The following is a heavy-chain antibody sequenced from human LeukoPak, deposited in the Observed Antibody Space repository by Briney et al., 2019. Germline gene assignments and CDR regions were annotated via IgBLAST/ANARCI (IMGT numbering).Heavy chain of an antibody. CDR3: ARVAGYYYDSSGYSRAEYFQH. CDR2: IYYSGST. D-gene: IGHD3-22*01. Sequence: PSETLSLTCSVSGGSISSYYWSWVRQPPGKGLEWIGYIYYSGSTNYNPSLKSRVTISVDMSKNQFSLKLSSVTAADTAVYYCARVAGYYYDSSGYSRAEYFQHWGQGTLVTVSS. V-gene: IGHV4-59*01. J-gene: IGHJ1*01. CDR1: GGSISSYY.